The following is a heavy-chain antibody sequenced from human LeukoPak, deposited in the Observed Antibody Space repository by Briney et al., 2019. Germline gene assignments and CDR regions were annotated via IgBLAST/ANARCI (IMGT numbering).Heavy chain of an antibody. D-gene: IGHD2-2*01. CDR3: AKDISSIVVVPAD. V-gene: IGHV3-23*01. CDR2: ISGSGGST. CDR1: GFTFSSYA. J-gene: IGHJ4*02. Sequence: GGSLRLSCAASGFTFSSYAMSWVRQAPGKGLEWVSVISGSGGSTYYADSVKGRFTISRDNAKNSLYLQMNSLRAEDTALYYCAKDISSIVVVPADWGQGTLVTVSS.